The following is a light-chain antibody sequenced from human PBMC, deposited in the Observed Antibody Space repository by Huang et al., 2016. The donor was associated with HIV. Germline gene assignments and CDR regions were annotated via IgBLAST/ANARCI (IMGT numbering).Light chain of an antibody. CDR3: LQDFTYPRT. J-gene: IGKJ1*01. Sequence: AIQLTQSPSSLSASVGDRVTITCRASQDSTNDLGWYQQKPGKAPKLRISAASTLRSGVPSRFSGSGSGTDFTLTISSRQPEDFATYFCLQDFTYPRTFGQGTRVEI. CDR2: AAS. CDR1: QDSTND. V-gene: IGKV1-6*02.